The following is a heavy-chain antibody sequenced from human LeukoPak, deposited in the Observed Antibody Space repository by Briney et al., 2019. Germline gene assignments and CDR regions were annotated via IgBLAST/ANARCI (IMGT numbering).Heavy chain of an antibody. V-gene: IGHV4-39*07. CDR1: GGSISSSSYY. J-gene: IGHJ6*03. Sequence: PSEPLSLTCTVSGGSISSSSYYWGWIRQPTGKGLEWIGSIYYSGSTYYNPSLKSRVTISVDTPKNQFSLKLSSVTAADTAVYYCATPGADTAAHYYYYMDVWGKGTTVTVSS. D-gene: IGHD5-18*01. CDR3: ATPGADTAAHYYYYMDV. CDR2: IYYSGST.